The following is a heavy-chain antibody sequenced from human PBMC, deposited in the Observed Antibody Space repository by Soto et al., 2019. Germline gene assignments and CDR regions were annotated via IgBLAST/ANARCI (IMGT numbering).Heavy chain of an antibody. CDR2: MNPNSGAT. Sequence: ASVKGSCKASGYAFIGYEMHWVRQAPGQGLEWMGWMNPNSGATRNAQKFQGRVTMTRDTSISTDYMELSGLTSDDTAVYYCARSYRPGGLVPTAPWGQVTSVTVSS. D-gene: IGHD2-2*01. V-gene: IGHV1-2*02. CDR1: GYAFIGYE. J-gene: IGHJ6*01. CDR3: ARSYRPGGLVPTAP.